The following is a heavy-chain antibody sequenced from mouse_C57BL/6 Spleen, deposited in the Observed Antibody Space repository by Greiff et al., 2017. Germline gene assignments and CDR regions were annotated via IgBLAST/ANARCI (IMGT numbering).Heavy chain of an antibody. D-gene: IGHD2-3*01. CDR2: IDPSDSET. CDR3: ARWDDGYYVY. J-gene: IGHJ2*01. Sequence: QVQLQQPGAELVRPGSSVKLSCKASGYTFTSYWMHWVKQRPIQGLEWIGNIDPSDSETHYNQKFKDKATLTVDKSSSTAYMQLSSLTSEDSAVYYCARWDDGYYVYWGQGTTLTVSS. CDR1: GYTFTSYW. V-gene: IGHV1-52*01.